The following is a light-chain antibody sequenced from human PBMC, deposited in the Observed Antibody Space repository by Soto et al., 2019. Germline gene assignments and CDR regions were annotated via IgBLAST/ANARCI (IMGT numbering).Light chain of an antibody. Sequence: DIGRTQSRATLSVAPGERVTFTCGASQGVSRKLAWYQHKPGQAPRLLISGASTGATGIPDRFSGSGSGTDFTLSISRLEPEDFALYYCQQYERSSISFGQGTRLEIK. CDR2: GAS. CDR1: QGVSRK. CDR3: QQYERSSIS. V-gene: IGKV3-15*01. J-gene: IGKJ5*01.